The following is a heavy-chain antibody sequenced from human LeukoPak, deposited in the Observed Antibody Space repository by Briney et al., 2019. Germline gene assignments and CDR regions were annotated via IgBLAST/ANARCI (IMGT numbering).Heavy chain of an antibody. D-gene: IGHD6-6*01. CDR3: AIPMSQYSSSSRRALHSQQYFQH. CDR2: INHSGST. Sequence: PSETLSLPCALYGGSFSGYYWSWIRQPPGKGLQWIAEINHSGSTNYNPSLKSRVTISVDTSNNQFSLTLSSVPAAYTAVYYCAIPMSQYSSSSRRALHSQQYFQHWGQGTLVTVSS. J-gene: IGHJ1*01. CDR1: GGSFSGYY. V-gene: IGHV4-34*01.